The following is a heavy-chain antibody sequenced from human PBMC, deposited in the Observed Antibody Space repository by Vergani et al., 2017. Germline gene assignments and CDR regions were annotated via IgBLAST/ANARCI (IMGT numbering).Heavy chain of an antibody. D-gene: IGHD2-15*01. CDR1: GFTFSSYA. V-gene: IGHV3-7*01. Sequence: EVQPLESGGGLVQPGGSLRLSCAASGFTFSSYAMSWVRQAPGKGLEWVANIKQDGSEKYYVDSVKGRFTISRDNAKNSLYLQMNSLRAEDTAVYYCAREDIVVVVAAFAHDAYMDVWGKGTTVTVSS. J-gene: IGHJ6*03. CDR2: IKQDGSEK. CDR3: AREDIVVVVAAFAHDAYMDV.